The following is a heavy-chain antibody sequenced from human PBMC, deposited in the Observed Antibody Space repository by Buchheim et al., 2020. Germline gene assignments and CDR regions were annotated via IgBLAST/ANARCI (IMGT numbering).Heavy chain of an antibody. Sequence: QVQLVQSGAEVKKPGPSVKVSCKASGYTFTSYYMHWVRQAPGQGLEWMGMINPSGDSTTYAQKLQGRVTMTRDTSTSTVSMELSSLGSEDTAVYYCARMSAATDYYYGMDVWGQGTT. D-gene: IGHD2-15*01. CDR2: INPSGDST. CDR1: GYTFTSYY. J-gene: IGHJ6*02. V-gene: IGHV1-46*01. CDR3: ARMSAATDYYYGMDV.